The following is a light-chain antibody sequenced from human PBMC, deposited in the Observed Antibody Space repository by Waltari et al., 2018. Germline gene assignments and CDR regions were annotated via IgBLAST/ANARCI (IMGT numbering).Light chain of an antibody. V-gene: IGKV1-17*01. Sequence: DIQMTQSPSSLSASAGDTVTITCRASQDIDTYLNWYQQKPGKPPKRLIYAASKLESGFPLRFSDRGSGTDFTLTISSLQSEDFETYYCLQYASPPYMFGQGTKVEIE. CDR3: LQYASPPYM. CDR2: AAS. J-gene: IGKJ2*01. CDR1: QDIDTY.